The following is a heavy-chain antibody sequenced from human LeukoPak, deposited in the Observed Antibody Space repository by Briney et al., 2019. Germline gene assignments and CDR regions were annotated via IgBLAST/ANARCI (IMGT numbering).Heavy chain of an antibody. CDR3: AKDRGVATMNFDY. J-gene: IGHJ4*02. CDR1: GFTFSGYG. Sequence: GRSLRLSCAASGFTFSGYGMHWVRQAPGKGLEWVAVIWYDGSNKYYADSVKGRFTISRDNSKNTLYLQMNSLRAEDTAVYYCAKDRGVATMNFDYWGQGTLVTVSS. CDR2: IWYDGSNK. D-gene: IGHD5-12*01. V-gene: IGHV3-33*06.